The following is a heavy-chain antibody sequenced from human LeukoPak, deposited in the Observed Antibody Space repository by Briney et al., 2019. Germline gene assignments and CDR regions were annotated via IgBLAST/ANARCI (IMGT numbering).Heavy chain of an antibody. CDR1: GGSISSYY. V-gene: IGHV4-59*01. Sequence: PSETLSLTCTVSGGSISSYYWSWIRQPPGKGLEWIGYIYYSGSTNYNPSLKSRVTISVDTSKNQFSLKLSSVTAADTAVYYCARASYSSGWGTFDYWGQGTLVTVSS. CDR3: ARASYSSGWGTFDY. D-gene: IGHD6-19*01. CDR2: IYYSGST. J-gene: IGHJ4*02.